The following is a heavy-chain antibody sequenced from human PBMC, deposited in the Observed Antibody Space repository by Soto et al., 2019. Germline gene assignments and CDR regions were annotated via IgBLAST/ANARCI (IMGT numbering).Heavy chain of an antibody. CDR2: IYYSGST. V-gene: IGHV4-59*01. J-gene: IGHJ5*02. Sequence: KASETLSLTCTVSGGSISSYYWSWIRQPPGKGLEWIGYIYYSGSTNYNPSLKSRVTISVDTSKNQFSLKLSSVTAADTAVYYCARDPYYYGSGSYGFDPWGQGTLVTVSS. CDR1: GGSISSYY. CDR3: ARDPYYYGSGSYGFDP. D-gene: IGHD3-10*01.